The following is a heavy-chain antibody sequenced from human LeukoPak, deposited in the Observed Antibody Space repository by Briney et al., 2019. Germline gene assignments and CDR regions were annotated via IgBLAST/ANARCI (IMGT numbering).Heavy chain of an antibody. D-gene: IGHD3-10*01. CDR3: ARGRGVIIYYYYMDV. CDR2: IYTSGST. V-gene: IGHV4-4*07. J-gene: IGHJ6*03. Sequence: SETLSLTCTVSGGSISSYYWSWIRQPAGKGLEWIGRIYTSGSTNYNPSLKSRVTISVDTSKNQFSLKLSSVTAADTAVYYCARGRGVIIYYYYMDVWGEGTTVTISS. CDR1: GGSISSYY.